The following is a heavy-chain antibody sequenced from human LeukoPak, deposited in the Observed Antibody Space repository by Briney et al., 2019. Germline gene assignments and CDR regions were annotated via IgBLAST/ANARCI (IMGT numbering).Heavy chain of an antibody. CDR3: ASAPGIAAAVGDAFDI. V-gene: IGHV4-39*07. Sequence: PSETLSLTCTVSGGSISSSSYYWGWIRQPPGKGLEWIGSIYYSGSTYYDPSLKSRVTISVDTSKNQFSLKLSSVTAADTAVYYCASAPGIAAAVGDAFDIWGQGTMVTVSS. J-gene: IGHJ3*02. CDR2: IYYSGST. D-gene: IGHD6-13*01. CDR1: GGSISSSSYY.